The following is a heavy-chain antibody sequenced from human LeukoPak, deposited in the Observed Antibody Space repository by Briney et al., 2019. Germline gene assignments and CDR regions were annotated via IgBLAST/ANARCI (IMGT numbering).Heavy chain of an antibody. D-gene: IGHD4-17*01. CDR3: ARDSSVLGGIYGDSDY. J-gene: IGHJ4*02. CDR1: GYSSTNYG. Sequence: GASVKVSCKASGYSSTNYGISWVRQAPGQGLEWMGWIHIYRGNTNYAQKFQGRVTMTTDTSTSTAYMELRSLRSDDTAVYYCARDSSVLGGIYGDSDYWGQGTLVTVSS. V-gene: IGHV1-18*01. CDR2: IHIYRGNT.